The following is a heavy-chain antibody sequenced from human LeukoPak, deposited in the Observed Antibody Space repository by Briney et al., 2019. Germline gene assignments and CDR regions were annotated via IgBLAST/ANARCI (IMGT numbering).Heavy chain of an antibody. D-gene: IGHD2-2*01. CDR2: INPNSGGT. Sequence: ASVKVSCKASGYTFTGYYMHWVRQAPGQGLEWMGWINPNSGGTNYAQKFQGRVTITADKSTSTAYMELSSLRSEDTAVYYCARDGAGYCSSTSCYNWFDPWGQGTLVTVSS. CDR1: GYTFTGYY. J-gene: IGHJ5*02. V-gene: IGHV1-2*02. CDR3: ARDGAGYCSSTSCYNWFDP.